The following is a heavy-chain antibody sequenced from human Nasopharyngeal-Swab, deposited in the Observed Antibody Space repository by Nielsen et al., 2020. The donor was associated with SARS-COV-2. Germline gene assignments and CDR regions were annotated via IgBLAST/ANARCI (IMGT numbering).Heavy chain of an antibody. V-gene: IGHV4-61*01. D-gene: IGHD3-3*01. J-gene: IGHJ4*02. CDR2: IYYSGST. Sequence: SETLSLTCTVSGGSISSASYYWGWIRQPPGKGLEWIGYIYYSGSTNYNPSLKSRVTISVDTSKNQFSLKLSSVTAADTAVYYCARAGDGYDFWSGYSTVGFDYWGQGTLVTVSS. CDR3: ARAGDGYDFWSGYSTVGFDY. CDR1: GGSISSASYY.